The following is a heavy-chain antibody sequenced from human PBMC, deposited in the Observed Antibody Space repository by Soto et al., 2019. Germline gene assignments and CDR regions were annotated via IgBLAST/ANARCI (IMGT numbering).Heavy chain of an antibody. J-gene: IGHJ5*02. CDR3: AKDLTRQLAYWLDP. Sequence: ASVKVSCKASGFSFTGYYIHWLRQAPGQGLEWMGWINAHSGGTEYAQKFQGRVTLTRDTSISTAYMTLSSLRSDDTAIYYCAKDLTRQLAYWLDPWGQGTQVTVTS. D-gene: IGHD6-6*01. V-gene: IGHV1-2*02. CDR1: GFSFTGYY. CDR2: INAHSGGT.